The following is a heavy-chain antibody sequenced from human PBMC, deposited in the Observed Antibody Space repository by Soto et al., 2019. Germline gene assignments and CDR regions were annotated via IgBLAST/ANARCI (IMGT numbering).Heavy chain of an antibody. V-gene: IGHV4-30-4*01. CDR3: ARGSYYYHSTGYYHY. J-gene: IGHJ4*02. CDR1: GGSISSGDYY. D-gene: IGHD3-22*01. CDR2: IYYSGST. Sequence: SETLSLTCTVSGGSISSGDYYWSWIRQAPGKGLEWIGYIYYSGSTYYNPSLKSRVTISVDTSKNQFSLKLSSVTAADTAVYYCARGSYYYHSTGYYHYCGQGTLVTVPS.